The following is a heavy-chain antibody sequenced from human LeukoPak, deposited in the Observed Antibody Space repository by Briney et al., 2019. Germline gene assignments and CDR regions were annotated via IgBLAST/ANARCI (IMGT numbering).Heavy chain of an antibody. V-gene: IGHV3-66*01. CDR1: GFTVSSNY. CDR2: IYSGGST. J-gene: IGHJ3*02. D-gene: IGHD3-10*01. Sequence: GSLILSCAASGFTVSSNYMSWVRQAPGKGLEWVSVIYSGGSTYYADSVKGRFTISRDNAKNSLYLQMNSLRAEDTAVYYCARGVVTYYYGSGSSLDAFDIWGQGTMVTVSS. CDR3: ARGVVTYYYGSGSSLDAFDI.